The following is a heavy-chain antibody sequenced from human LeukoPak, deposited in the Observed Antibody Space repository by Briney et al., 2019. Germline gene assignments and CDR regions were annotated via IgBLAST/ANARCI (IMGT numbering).Heavy chain of an antibody. CDR1: GFTFSTYW. J-gene: IGHJ4*02. D-gene: IGHD6-13*01. CDR3: ATSGSWYKQYYFDY. V-gene: IGHV3-7*03. Sequence: GGSLRLSCAASGFTFSTYWMTWVRQVPGKGLEWVANVKQDGREKYYVDSVKGRFTISRDNAKNSLYLQMNSLRAEDTAVYYCATSGSWYKQYYFDYWGQGSLVTVSS. CDR2: VKQDGREK.